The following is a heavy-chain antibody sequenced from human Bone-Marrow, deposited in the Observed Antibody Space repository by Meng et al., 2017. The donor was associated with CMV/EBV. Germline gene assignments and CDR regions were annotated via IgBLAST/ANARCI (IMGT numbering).Heavy chain of an antibody. CDR2: IGSTGAAT. CDR3: ARGGAAAASRAMVDAFDI. D-gene: IGHD6-13*01. V-gene: IGHV3-23*01. CDR1: GFTFSGYA. J-gene: IGHJ3*02. Sequence: GESLKISCAASGFTFSGYAMSWVRQAPGKGLEWVSGIGSTGAATYYADSVQGRFSISRDDSRNTLYLQMNSLRAEDTAVYYCARGGAAAASRAMVDAFDIWGQGATVTVSS.